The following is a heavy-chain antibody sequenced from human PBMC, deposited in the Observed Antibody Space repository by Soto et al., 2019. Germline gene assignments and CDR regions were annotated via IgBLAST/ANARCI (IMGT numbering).Heavy chain of an antibody. J-gene: IGHJ4*02. Sequence: PSETLSLTCTVSGGSISSGGYYWSWIRQHPGKGLEWIGYIYYSGSTYYNPSLKSRVTISVDTSKDQFSLKLSSVTAADTAVYYCASRVHGDPRGYSGYISIFSFDYWGQGTLVTVSS. V-gene: IGHV4-31*03. CDR1: GGSISSGGYY. CDR3: ASRVHGDPRGYSGYISIFSFDY. CDR2: IYYSGST. D-gene: IGHD5-12*01.